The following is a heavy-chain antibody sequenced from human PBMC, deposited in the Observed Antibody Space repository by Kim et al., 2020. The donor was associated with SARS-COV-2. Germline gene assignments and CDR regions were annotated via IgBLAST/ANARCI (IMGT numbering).Heavy chain of an antibody. J-gene: IGHJ3*02. CDR3: ATDSSTVWSAFDI. D-gene: IGHD4-17*01. V-gene: IGHV1-24*01. Sequence: YTQKVQGKVTRTEETSTDTAYMELSSLRSEDTAVYYCATDSSTVWSAFDIWGQGTMVTVSS.